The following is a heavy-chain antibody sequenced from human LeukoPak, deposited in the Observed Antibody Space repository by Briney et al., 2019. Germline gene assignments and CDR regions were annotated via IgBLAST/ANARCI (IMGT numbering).Heavy chain of an antibody. V-gene: IGHV4-30-2*01. CDR3: ARYTYDYVWGSYRAFDY. CDR1: GGSISSGGQS. CDR2: IYHSGNT. D-gene: IGHD3-16*02. Sequence: PSETLSLTCAVSGGSISSGGQSWSWMRQPPGKGLEWIGYIYHSGNTYYNPSLKSRVTISVDRSKNQFSLRVNSVTAADTAVYYCARYTYDYVWGSYRAFDYWGQGTLVTVSS. J-gene: IGHJ4*02.